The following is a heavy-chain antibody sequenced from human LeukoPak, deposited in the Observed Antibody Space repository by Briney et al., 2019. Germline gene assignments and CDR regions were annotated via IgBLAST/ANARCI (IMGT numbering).Heavy chain of an antibody. J-gene: IGHJ4*02. CDR3: ATVMRGDY. D-gene: IGHD2-21*01. V-gene: IGHV3-30*03. CDR1: GFTFSSYG. Sequence: QPGGSLRLSCAASGFTFSSYGMHWVRQAPGKGLEWVAVISYDGSNKYYADSVKGRFTISRDNSKNTLYLQMNSLRAEDTAVYYCATVMRGDYWGQGTLVTASS. CDR2: ISYDGSNK.